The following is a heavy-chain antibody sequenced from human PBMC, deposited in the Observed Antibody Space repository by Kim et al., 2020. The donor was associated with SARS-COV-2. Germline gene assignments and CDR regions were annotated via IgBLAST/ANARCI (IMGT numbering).Heavy chain of an antibody. J-gene: IGHJ6*02. D-gene: IGHD3-10*01. CDR1: GSTFSSYG. CDR3: AKDNGSGTYGPYYGMDA. Sequence: GGSLRLSCAASGSTFSSYGLHWVRQAPGKGLEWVAVISHDGTNKYFADSVKGRFTISRDNSKNTLYLQMNSLRAEDTAVYYCAKDNGSGTYGPYYGMDAWGQGTPFT. CDR2: ISHDGTNK. V-gene: IGHV3-30*18.